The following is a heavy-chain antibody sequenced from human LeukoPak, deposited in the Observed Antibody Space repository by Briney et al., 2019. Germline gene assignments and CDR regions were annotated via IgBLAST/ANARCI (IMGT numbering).Heavy chain of an antibody. V-gene: IGHV3-74*01. CDR1: GFTFINYW. J-gene: IGHJ4*02. CDR3: ARALGSPLDY. CDR2: INSDGSIT. Sequence: GGSLRLSCAASGFTFINYWMHWVRQAPGKGLVWVSRINSDGSITNYADSVKGRFTISRDNAKNTLYLQMNSLRAEDTAVYYCARALGSPLDYWGQGTLVTVSS. D-gene: IGHD1-26*01.